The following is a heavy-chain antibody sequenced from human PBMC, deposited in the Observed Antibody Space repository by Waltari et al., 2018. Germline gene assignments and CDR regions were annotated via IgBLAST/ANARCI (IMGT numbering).Heavy chain of an antibody. CDR2: ISDDGSNK. V-gene: IGHV3-30*18. CDR3: AKDSSSWQPIDY. J-gene: IGHJ4*02. Sequence: QVQLVESGGGVVQPGRSLRLSCAASGFTFSSYGMHWVRQAPGKGLGWVAVISDDGSNKYYADSVKGRFTISRDNSKNTLYLQMNSLRAEDTAVYYCAKDSSSWQPIDYWGQGTLVTVSS. CDR1: GFTFSSYG. D-gene: IGHD6-13*01.